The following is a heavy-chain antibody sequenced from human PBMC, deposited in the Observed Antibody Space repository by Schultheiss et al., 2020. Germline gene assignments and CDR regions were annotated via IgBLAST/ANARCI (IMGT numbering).Heavy chain of an antibody. CDR3: ARGITIFGVPLYGMDV. Sequence: SETLSLTRTVSGGSISSSSYYWSWIRQPPGKGLEWIGYIYDSGSTNYNPSLKSRVTISVDTSKNQFSLKLSSVTAADTAVDYCARGITIFGVPLYGMDVWGQGTTVTVSS. CDR2: IYDSGST. CDR1: GGSISSSSYY. J-gene: IGHJ6*02. V-gene: IGHV4-61*01. D-gene: IGHD3-3*01.